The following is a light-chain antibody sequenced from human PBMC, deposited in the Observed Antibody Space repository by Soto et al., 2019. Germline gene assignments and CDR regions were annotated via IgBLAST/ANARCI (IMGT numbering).Light chain of an antibody. CDR1: QNLGTLY. CDR2: SAS. CDR3: QQYAGSPRT. J-gene: IGKJ1*01. V-gene: IGKV3-20*01. Sequence: EIVLTQSPGTLSLSPGDRGTLSCRSSQNLGTLYLAWFQQKSGQAPRLLIYSASRRATGIPDRFTGSGSGTDFTLTINRVEPEDFAVYFCQQYAGSPRTVGQGTKVEIK.